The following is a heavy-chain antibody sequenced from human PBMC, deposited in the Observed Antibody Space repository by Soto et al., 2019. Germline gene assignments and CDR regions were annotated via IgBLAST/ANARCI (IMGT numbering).Heavy chain of an antibody. CDR2: IYYTGTT. CDR3: ARAYITRCVDSSCPGWFDS. V-gene: IGHV4-31*03. J-gene: IGHJ5*01. D-gene: IGHD3-22*01. CDR1: GGSISNANYY. Sequence: PSETLSLTCTVSGGSISNANYYWSWIRQHPGKGLEWIGYIYYTGTTYYSPSLESRVAISVDTSQNQFSLKLGAVTAADTAVYSCARAYITRCVDSSCPGWFDSWGQGTLVT.